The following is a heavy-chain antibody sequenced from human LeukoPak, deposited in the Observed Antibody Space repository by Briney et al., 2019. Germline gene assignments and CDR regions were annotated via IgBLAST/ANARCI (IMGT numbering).Heavy chain of an antibody. D-gene: IGHD7-27*01. CDR3: ARGFRGDNFDY. CDR2: MYHSGST. J-gene: IGHJ4*02. Sequence: SETLSLTCSVSGYSINSAYYWGWIRQPPGKGLEWIGTMYHSGSTNYNPSLKSRVTISVDTSKNQFSLKLSSVTAADTAVYFCARGFRGDNFDYWGQGTLVTVSS. V-gene: IGHV4-38-2*02. CDR1: GYSINSAYY.